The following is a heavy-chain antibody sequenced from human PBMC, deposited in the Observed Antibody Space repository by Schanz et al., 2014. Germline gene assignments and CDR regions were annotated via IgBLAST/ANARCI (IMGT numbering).Heavy chain of an antibody. CDR2: IYSRGSS. Sequence: QVQLQQWGAGLLKPSETLSLTCAVYGGSFSGYYWSWVRQPAGKGREWIGRIYSRGSSTYNPSLKGRVTIPTDTPNTQFSLKLTSVTAADTAVYYCARGGSVATIAPYTWFDPWGQGTLVTVSS. V-gene: IGHV4-59*10. CDR3: ARGGSVATIAPYTWFDP. D-gene: IGHD5-12*01. CDR1: GGSFSGYY. J-gene: IGHJ5*02.